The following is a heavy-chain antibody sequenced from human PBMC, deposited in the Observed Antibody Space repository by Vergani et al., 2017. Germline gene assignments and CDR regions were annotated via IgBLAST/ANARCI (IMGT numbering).Heavy chain of an antibody. J-gene: IGHJ4*02. Sequence: EVQLVQSGAEVKKPGESLKISCKGSGYSFTSYWIGWVRQMPGKGLEWMGIIYPGDSDTRYSPSFQGQVTISADKAISTAYLQWSSLKASDTAMCYCARPRGYYDSSGYHTRHFDYWGQGTLVTVSS. CDR1: GYSFTSYW. V-gene: IGHV5-51*01. CDR2: IYPGDSDT. CDR3: ARPRGYYDSSGYHTRHFDY. D-gene: IGHD3-22*01.